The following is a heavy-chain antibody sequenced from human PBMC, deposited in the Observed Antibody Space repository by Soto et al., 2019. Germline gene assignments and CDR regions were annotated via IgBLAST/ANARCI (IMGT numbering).Heavy chain of an antibody. CDR3: AREFIGPHDDY. CDR2: ISSSGSTI. J-gene: IGHJ4*02. V-gene: IGHV3-48*03. D-gene: IGHD1-26*01. CDR1: GFTFSSYE. Sequence: GGSLRLSCAASGFTFSSYEMNWVRQAPGKGLEWVSYISSSGSTIYYADSVKGRFTISRDNAKNSLYLQMNSLRAEDTAVYYCAREFIGPHDDYWGPGTLVTVSS.